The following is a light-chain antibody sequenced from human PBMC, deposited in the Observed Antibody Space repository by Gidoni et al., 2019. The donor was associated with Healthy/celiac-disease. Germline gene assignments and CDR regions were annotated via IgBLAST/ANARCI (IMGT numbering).Light chain of an antibody. V-gene: IGKV2-28*01. CDR3: MQALQTPFT. CDR2: LGS. Sequence: DIVMTQSPLPLPVTPGEPASTSCRSSQSLLHSNGYNYLDWYLQKPGQSPQLLIYLGSNRASGVPNRFSGSGSGTDFTLKISRVEAEDVGVYYCMQALQTPFTFGPGTKVDIK. CDR1: QSLLHSNGYNY. J-gene: IGKJ3*01.